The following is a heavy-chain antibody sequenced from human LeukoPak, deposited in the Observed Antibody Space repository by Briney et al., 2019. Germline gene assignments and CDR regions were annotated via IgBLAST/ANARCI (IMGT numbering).Heavy chain of an antibody. CDR1: GFTFSDYY. D-gene: IGHD3-3*01. CDR3: ARDGADYDFWSGYYKYRHFDY. J-gene: IGHJ4*02. CDR2: ISSSGSTI. Sequence: PGGSLRLSCAASGFTFSDYYMSWIRQAPGKGLEWVSYISSSGSTIYYADSVKGRFTISRDNAKNSLYLQMNSLRAEDTAVYHCARDGADYDFWSGYYKYRHFDYWGQGTLVTVSS. V-gene: IGHV3-11*04.